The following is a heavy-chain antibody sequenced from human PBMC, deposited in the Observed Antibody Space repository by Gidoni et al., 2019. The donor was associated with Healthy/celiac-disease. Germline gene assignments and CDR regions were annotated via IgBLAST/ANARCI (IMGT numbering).Heavy chain of an antibody. Sequence: EVQLVESGGDLVQPGGSLRLSCAASGFTFSSYWMHWVRQAPGKGLGWVSRINMDGSSTSYADSVKGRFTISRDNAKNTLYLQMNSLRAEDTAVYYCARDGEDYYGSGSYGPVYWGQGTLVTVSS. CDR1: GFTFSSYW. V-gene: IGHV3-74*01. D-gene: IGHD3-10*01. CDR2: INMDGSST. CDR3: ARDGEDYYGSGSYGPVY. J-gene: IGHJ4*02.